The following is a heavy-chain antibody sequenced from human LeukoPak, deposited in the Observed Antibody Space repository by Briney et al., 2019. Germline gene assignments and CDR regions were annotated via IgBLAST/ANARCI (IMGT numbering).Heavy chain of an antibody. J-gene: IGHJ4*02. V-gene: IGHV3-23*01. D-gene: IGHD4-17*01. CDR1: GFTLRGYD. CDR2: ISKSDDRT. Sequence: GGSLRLSRLASGFTLRGYDMMWVRPRPGKGLEWVSSISKSDDRTYYADSVKGRFTISSDKSKSTVYFQMSSLRVDDTAVYYCAKDPFTVDDDYGDTWGQGTLGTVSS. CDR3: AKDPFTVDDDYGDT.